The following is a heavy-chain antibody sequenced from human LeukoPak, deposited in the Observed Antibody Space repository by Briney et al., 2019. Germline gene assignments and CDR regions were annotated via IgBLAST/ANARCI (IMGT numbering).Heavy chain of an antibody. CDR3: AREEIWLHLFDY. CDR2: MYINGST. D-gene: IGHD5-24*01. J-gene: IGHJ4*02. Sequence: SETLSLTCTVSGGSIRSGSYYWSWLRQPAGKGLEWIGRMYINGSTNYNPSLKSRVTISVDTSKNQFSLKLSSVTAADTAVYYCAREEIWLHLFDYWGQGTLVTVSS. V-gene: IGHV4-61*02. CDR1: GGSIRSGSYY.